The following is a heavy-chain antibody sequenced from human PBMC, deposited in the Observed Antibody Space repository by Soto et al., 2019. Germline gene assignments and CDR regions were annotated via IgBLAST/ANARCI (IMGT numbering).Heavy chain of an antibody. D-gene: IGHD6-6*01. CDR3: AHARNDLVAFDI. V-gene: IGHV2-5*02. J-gene: IGHJ3*02. CDR2: IYWDDDK. Sequence: QITLKESGPTLVKPTQTLTLTCTFSGFSLNTGGVGVGWIRQSPGKALEWLGLIYWDDDKRYSPSLKTRLTTXKXTSKNQVVLTMTNMEPVDTATYYCAHARNDLVAFDIWGQGTLVTVSS. CDR1: GFSLNTGGVG.